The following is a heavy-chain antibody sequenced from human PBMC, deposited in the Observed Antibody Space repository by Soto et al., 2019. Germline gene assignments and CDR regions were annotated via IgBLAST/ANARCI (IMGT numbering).Heavy chain of an antibody. Sequence: QVQLVQSGAEVKKPGSSVKVSCKASGGTFSSYAISWVRQAPGQGLEWMGGIIPIFGTANYAQKFQGRVTITADESTSTAYMELSSLRSEDTAVYYCARKLEMAANYYYYYVMDVWGQGTTVTVSS. CDR1: GGTFSSYA. V-gene: IGHV1-69*01. CDR3: ARKLEMAANYYYYYVMDV. CDR2: IIPIFGTA. D-gene: IGHD3-3*01. J-gene: IGHJ6*02.